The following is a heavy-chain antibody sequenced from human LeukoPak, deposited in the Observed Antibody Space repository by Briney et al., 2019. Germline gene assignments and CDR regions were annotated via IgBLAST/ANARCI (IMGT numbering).Heavy chain of an antibody. CDR1: GFTFSSYS. J-gene: IGHJ4*02. D-gene: IGHD5-12*01. CDR3: ARESDIVATGFDY. V-gene: IGHV3-48*01. CDR2: ISSSSSTI. Sequence: GGSLRLSCAASGFTFSSYSMNWVRQAPGKGLEWVSYISSSSSTICYADSVKGRFTISRDNAKNSLYLQMNSLRAEDTAVYYCARESDIVATGFDYWGQGTLVTVSS.